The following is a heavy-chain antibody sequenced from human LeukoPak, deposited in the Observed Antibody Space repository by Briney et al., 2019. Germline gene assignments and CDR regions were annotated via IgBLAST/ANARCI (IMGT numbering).Heavy chain of an antibody. Sequence: GGSLRLSCAASGFTFSNYWMHCVRQAPGKGLVWVAHINSDGSSTSYVDSVEGRFTISRDNAKNTLYLQMNSLRAADTTVYYCARPPPYESGLAEFWGQGTLVTVSS. CDR3: ARPPPYESGLAEF. J-gene: IGHJ4*02. CDR1: GFTFSNYW. D-gene: IGHD3-10*01. V-gene: IGHV3-74*01. CDR2: INSDGSST.